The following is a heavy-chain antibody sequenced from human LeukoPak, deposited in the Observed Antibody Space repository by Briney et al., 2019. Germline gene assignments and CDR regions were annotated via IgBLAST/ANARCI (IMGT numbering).Heavy chain of an antibody. D-gene: IGHD3-22*01. Sequence: PGGSLRLSCVVSGISLSNYGLNWVRQAPGKGLEWVAGISDSGGRTKYADSVKGRFTISRDNHKSTLYLQMNSLRAEDTAVYFCAKRGVVIRVILVGFHKEAYYFDSWGQGALVTVSS. CDR3: AKRGVVIRVILVGFHKEAYYFDS. CDR2: ISDSGGRT. V-gene: IGHV3-23*01. CDR1: GISLSNYG. J-gene: IGHJ4*02.